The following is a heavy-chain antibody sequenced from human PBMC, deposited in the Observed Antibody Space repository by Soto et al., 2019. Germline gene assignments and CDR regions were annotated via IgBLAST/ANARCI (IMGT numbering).Heavy chain of an antibody. J-gene: IGHJ3*02. D-gene: IGHD2-15*01. V-gene: IGHV3-21*01. CDR3: ARDFRSGGGNGAFDI. CDR2: ISSSSSYI. CDR1: GFTFSSYN. Sequence: EGSLRLSCAVSGFTFSSYNMNWVRQAPGKGLEWVSSISSSSSYIYYADSVKGRFTISRDNARDSLYLQMNSLSAEDTAVYYCARDFRSGGGNGAFDIWGQGTMVTVSS.